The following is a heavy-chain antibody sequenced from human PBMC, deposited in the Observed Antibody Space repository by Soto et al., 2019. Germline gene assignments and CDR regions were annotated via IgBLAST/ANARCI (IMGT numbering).Heavy chain of an antibody. Sequence: QVQLVESGGGVVQPWRSLRLSCAASGFTFSSYGMHWVRQAPGKGLEWVAVISYDGSNKYYADSVKGRFTISRDNSKNTLYLQMNSLRAEDTAVYYCAKDSEVRGSALDYWGQGTLVTVSS. J-gene: IGHJ4*02. CDR2: ISYDGSNK. V-gene: IGHV3-30*18. CDR1: GFTFSSYG. CDR3: AKDSEVRGSALDY. D-gene: IGHD3-10*01.